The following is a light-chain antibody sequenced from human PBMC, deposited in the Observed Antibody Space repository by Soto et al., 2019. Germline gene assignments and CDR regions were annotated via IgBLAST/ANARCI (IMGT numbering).Light chain of an antibody. V-gene: IGKV1-27*01. CDR1: QGIGHY. CDR3: QKYDSAPWA. Sequence: DIPVTQSPSSLSASVGDTVTIACRASQGIGHYLAWYQQKPGKLPNLLIYDASYLQSGVSSRFSGSGSGTEFTLIISSLQPEDVATYYCQKYDSAPWAFGQGTKVEIK. CDR2: DAS. J-gene: IGKJ1*01.